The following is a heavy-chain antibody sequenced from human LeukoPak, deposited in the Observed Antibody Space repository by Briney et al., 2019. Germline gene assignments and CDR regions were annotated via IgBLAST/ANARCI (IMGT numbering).Heavy chain of an antibody. CDR3: ARCVNGVSRAFDY. CDR1: GFTFSSYG. D-gene: IGHD2-8*01. Sequence: PGGSLRLSCAASGFTFSSYGMDWVRQAPGKGLEWVSYIRYDGSKEYYADSVKGRFTISRDNSKSTLYVQMNSLRAEDTAVYYCARCVNGVSRAFDYWGQGTLVTVSS. CDR2: IRYDGSKE. J-gene: IGHJ4*02. V-gene: IGHV3-30*02.